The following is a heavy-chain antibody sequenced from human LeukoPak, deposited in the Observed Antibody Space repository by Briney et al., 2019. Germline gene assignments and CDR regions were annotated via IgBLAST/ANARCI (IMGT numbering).Heavy chain of an antibody. D-gene: IGHD3-16*01. J-gene: IGHJ4*02. CDR2: VRSDGSIK. CDR1: GFSFSGYG. V-gene: IGHV3-30*02. CDR3: AKDRPEAYFDY. Sequence: GGSLRLSCAASGFSFSGYGMHWVRQAPGKGLEWVAFVRSDGSIKYYADSVKGRFTISRDNSKNTLYLQMNSLRAEDTAVYFCAKDRPEAYFDYWGQGTLVTVSS.